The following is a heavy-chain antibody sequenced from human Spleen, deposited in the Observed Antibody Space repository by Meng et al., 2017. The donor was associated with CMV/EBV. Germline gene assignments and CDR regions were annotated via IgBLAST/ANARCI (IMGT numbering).Heavy chain of an antibody. V-gene: IGHV2-26*01. CDR1: GFSLSNARMG. J-gene: IGHJ4*02. D-gene: IGHD2-2*01. CDR3: ARIPNIVVVPAALYYFDY. Sequence: SGPTLVKPTATLTLTCTVSGFSLSNARMGVSWIRQPPGKALEWLAHIFSNDEKSYSTPLKSRLTISKDTSKSQVVLTMTNMDPVDTATYYCARIPNIVVVPAALYYFDYWGQGTLVTVSS. CDR2: IFSNDEK.